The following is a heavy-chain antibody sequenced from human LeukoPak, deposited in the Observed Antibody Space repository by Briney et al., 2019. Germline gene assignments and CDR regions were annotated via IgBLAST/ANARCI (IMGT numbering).Heavy chain of an antibody. CDR3: AGFSWHFDY. CDR2: ISGSGGST. V-gene: IGHV3-23*01. Sequence: GGSLRLSCAASGFTFTDHPMSWVCQAPGKGVEWVSTISGSGGSTYYADSVKGRFTFSRDNSKNSLYLQMNSLRAEDTAVYYCAGFSWHFDYWGQGTLVTVSS. CDR1: GFTFTDHP. J-gene: IGHJ4*02.